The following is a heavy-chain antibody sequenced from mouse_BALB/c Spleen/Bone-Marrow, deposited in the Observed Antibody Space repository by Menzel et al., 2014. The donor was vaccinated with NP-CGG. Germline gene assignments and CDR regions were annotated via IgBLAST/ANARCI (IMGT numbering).Heavy chain of an antibody. Sequence: VKLVESGPGLVAPSQSLSIPCTVSGFSLXSYGVHWVRQPPGKGLEWLGVIWAGGSTNYNSALMSRLSISKDNSKSQVFLKMNSLQTDDTAMYYCARSSSPYYYAVDYWGQGTSVTVSS. D-gene: IGHD1-1*01. J-gene: IGHJ4*01. CDR3: ARSSSPYYYAVDY. CDR1: GFSLXSYG. CDR2: IWAGGST. V-gene: IGHV2-9*02.